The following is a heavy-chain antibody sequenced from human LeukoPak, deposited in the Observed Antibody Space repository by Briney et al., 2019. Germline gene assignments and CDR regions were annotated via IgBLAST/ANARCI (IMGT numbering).Heavy chain of an antibody. Sequence: SVKVSCEASGGTFSSYAISWVRQAPGQGHEWRGRIMPIFGTANYAQKFQGRVTITTDESTSTAYMELSSLRSEDTAVYYCARGTHRSDYYGSGSYPYWGQGTLVTVSS. CDR1: GGTFSSYA. CDR3: ARGTHRSDYYGSGSYPY. J-gene: IGHJ4*02. V-gene: IGHV1-69*05. D-gene: IGHD3-10*01. CDR2: IMPIFGTA.